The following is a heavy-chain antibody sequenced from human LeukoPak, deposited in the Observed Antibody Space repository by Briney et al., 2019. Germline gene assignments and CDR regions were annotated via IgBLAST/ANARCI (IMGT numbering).Heavy chain of an antibody. CDR1: GFLFTDYY. CDR3: ARGPYSGSSSSAFDM. D-gene: IGHD1-26*01. V-gene: IGHV3-11*01. CDR2: ISSSGTTI. Sequence: GGSLRLSCVASGFLFTDYYMSWIRQAPGKGLEWVSYISSSGTTIYYADSLKGRFTISRDNAKNSLYLQMNSLRAEDTAVYYCARGPYSGSSSSAFDMWGQGTMVTVSS. J-gene: IGHJ3*02.